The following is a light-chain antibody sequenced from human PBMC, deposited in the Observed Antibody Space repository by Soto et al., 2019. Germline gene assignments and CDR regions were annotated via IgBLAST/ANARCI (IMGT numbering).Light chain of an antibody. CDR3: QQYNKWPLT. Sequence: EMVMTQSPATLSVYPGERATLSCRASQSISSYLAWYQQKPGQGPRLLIYGASTRATGIPARFSGSGSGTEFTLTISSLQSEDFAVYYCQQYNKWPLTFGQGTKLEIK. CDR1: QSISSY. CDR2: GAS. J-gene: IGKJ2*01. V-gene: IGKV3-15*01.